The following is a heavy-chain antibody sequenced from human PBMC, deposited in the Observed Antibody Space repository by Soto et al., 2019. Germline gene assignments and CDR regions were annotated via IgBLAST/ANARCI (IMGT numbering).Heavy chain of an antibody. D-gene: IGHD6-13*01. CDR2: ISYDGSNK. CDR1: GFTFSSYA. J-gene: IGHJ6*02. Sequence: QVQLVESGGGVVQPGRSLRLSCAASGFTFSSYAMHWVRQAPGKGLEWVAVISYDGSNKYYADSVKGRFTISRDNSKNTLYLQMNSLRAEDTAVDYCARGSSSWYYYYYGMDVWGQGTTVTVSS. V-gene: IGHV3-30-3*01. CDR3: ARGSSSWYYYYYGMDV.